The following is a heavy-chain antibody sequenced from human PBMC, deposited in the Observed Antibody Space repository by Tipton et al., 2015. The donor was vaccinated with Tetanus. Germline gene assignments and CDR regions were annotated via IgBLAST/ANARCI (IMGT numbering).Heavy chain of an antibody. CDR1: GGSISSYY. CDR3: ARDYYDSSGYGGWRLFDY. J-gene: IGHJ4*02. Sequence: TLSLTCTVSGGSISSYYWSWIRQPPGKGLEWIGYIYYSGSTNYNPSLKSRVTISVDTSKNQFSLKLSSVTAADTAVYYCARDYYDSSGYGGWRLFDYWGQGTLVTVSS. CDR2: IYYSGST. V-gene: IGHV4-59*12. D-gene: IGHD3-22*01.